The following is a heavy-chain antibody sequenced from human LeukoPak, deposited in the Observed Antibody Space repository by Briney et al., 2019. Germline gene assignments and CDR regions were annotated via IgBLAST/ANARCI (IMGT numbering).Heavy chain of an antibody. D-gene: IGHD6-13*01. CDR2: IWYDGSYK. J-gene: IGHJ4*02. V-gene: IGHV3-33*06. Sequence: GGALRLSCAASGFTFSNYGMHWVRQAPGKGLDWVAVIWYDGSYKYYADSVKGRFTISRDNSKNTLYLQMNSLRAEDTAVYYCAKVVQYTASTGTGLDYWGQGTLVTVSS. CDR3: AKVVQYTASTGTGLDY. CDR1: GFTFSNYG.